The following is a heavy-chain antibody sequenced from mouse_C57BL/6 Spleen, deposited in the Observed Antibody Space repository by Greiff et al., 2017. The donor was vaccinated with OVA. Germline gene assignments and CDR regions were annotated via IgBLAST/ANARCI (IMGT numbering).Heavy chain of an antibody. CDR3: ARYKGNYYGSSHYFDY. Sequence: EVKLMESGPGLAKPSQTLSLTCSVTGYSITSDYWNWIRKFPGNKLEYMGYISYSGSTYYNPSLKSRISITRDTSKNQYYLQLNSVTTEDTATYYGARYKGNYYGSSHYFDYWGQGTTLTVSS. J-gene: IGHJ2*01. CDR1: GYSITSDY. CDR2: ISYSGST. V-gene: IGHV3-8*01. D-gene: IGHD1-1*01.